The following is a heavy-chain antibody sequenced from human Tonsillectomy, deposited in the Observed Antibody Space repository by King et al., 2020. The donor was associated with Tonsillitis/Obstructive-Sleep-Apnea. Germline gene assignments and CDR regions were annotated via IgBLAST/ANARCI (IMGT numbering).Heavy chain of an antibody. CDR1: GGSISSYY. CDR2: IYYSGST. J-gene: IGHJ6*03. D-gene: IGHD3-10*01. CDR3: ARVERNENYYGSGSYYKPYYYYYMDV. Sequence: QLQESGPGLVKPSETLSLTCTVSGGSISSYYWSWIRQPPGKGLEWIGYIYYSGSTNYNPSLKSRVTISVDTSKNQFSLKLSSVTAADTAVYYCARVERNENYYGSGSYYKPYYYYYMDVWGKGTTVTVSS. V-gene: IGHV4-59*01.